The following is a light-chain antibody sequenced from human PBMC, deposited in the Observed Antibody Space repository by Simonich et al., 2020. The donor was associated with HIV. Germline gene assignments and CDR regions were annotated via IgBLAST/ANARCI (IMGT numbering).Light chain of an antibody. CDR1: QSISIW. V-gene: IGKV1-5*03. Sequence: DIQMTQSPSTLSASVGDRVTITCRDSQSISIWLAWYQQKPGKAPKLLIYKASSLESGVPSRFSGSGSGTEFTLTISSLQPDDYATYYCQQYNSYSWTFGQGTKVEIK. J-gene: IGKJ1*01. CDR2: KAS. CDR3: QQYNSYSWT.